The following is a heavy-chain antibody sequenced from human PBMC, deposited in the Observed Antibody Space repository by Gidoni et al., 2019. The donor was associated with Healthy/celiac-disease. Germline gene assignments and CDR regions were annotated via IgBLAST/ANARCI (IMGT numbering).Heavy chain of an antibody. J-gene: IGHJ6*03. CDR1: GGSISSGSYY. D-gene: IGHD4-4*01. V-gene: IGHV4-61*02. Sequence: QVQLQESGPGLVKPSQTLSLTCTVSGGSISSGSYYWSWIRQPAGKGLEWSGRIYTSGSTNYNPSLKSRVTISVDTSKNQFSLKLSSVTAADTAVYYCARLRSKDYYMDVWGKGTTVTVSS. CDR2: IYTSGST. CDR3: ARLRSKDYYMDV.